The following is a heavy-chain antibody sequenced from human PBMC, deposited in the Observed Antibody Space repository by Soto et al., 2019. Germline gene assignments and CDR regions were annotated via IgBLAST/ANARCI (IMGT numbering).Heavy chain of an antibody. D-gene: IGHD1-26*01. CDR1: GFTFSNYA. Sequence: EVPLLESGGGLVQPGGSRRLSCAASGFTFSNYAMTWVRQAPGMGLEWVSSISGSGGSTYYADSVKGRFTISRDNSKDTVYLQMNSLRAEDTALYYCATRAYSLSADCREDYFGMHVWGQGTTVTVSS. CDR3: ATRAYSLSADCREDYFGMHV. CDR2: ISGSGGST. V-gene: IGHV3-23*01. J-gene: IGHJ6*02.